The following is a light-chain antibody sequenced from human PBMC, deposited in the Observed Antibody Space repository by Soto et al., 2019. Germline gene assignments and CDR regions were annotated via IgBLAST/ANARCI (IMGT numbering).Light chain of an antibody. J-gene: IGKJ5*01. CDR2: GEF. CDR3: QQHSNWPPIT. V-gene: IGKV3-11*01. CDR1: PSVANF. Sequence: VLKQSPATLSLSPGERSTLSCRASPSVANFVAWYQQKPGQAPRLLIYGEFNRATGIPARFSGSGSGTDFTLTISSLEPEDSAVYYCQQHSNWPPITFGQGTRLEIK.